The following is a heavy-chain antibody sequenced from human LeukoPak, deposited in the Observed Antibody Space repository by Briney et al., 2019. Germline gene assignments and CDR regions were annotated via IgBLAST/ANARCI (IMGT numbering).Heavy chain of an antibody. CDR2: IYSGGST. V-gene: IGHV3-53*04. J-gene: IGHJ4*02. D-gene: IGHD3-22*01. Sequence: PGGSLRLSCAASGFTVSSNYMSWVRQAPGKGLEWVSVIYSGGSTYYADSMKGRFTISRHNSKNTLYLQMNSLRAEDTAVYYCARVRTLGFYYDSSGQPSYFDYWGQGTLVTVSS. CDR3: ARVRTLGFYYDSSGQPSYFDY. CDR1: GFTVSSNY.